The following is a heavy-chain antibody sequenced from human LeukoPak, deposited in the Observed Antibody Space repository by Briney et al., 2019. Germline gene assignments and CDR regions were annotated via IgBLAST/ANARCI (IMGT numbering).Heavy chain of an antibody. Sequence: PSETLSLTCTVSGGSIRSYYWSWIRQPPGKGLEWIGYSYYSGSTYYNPSLKSRVTISVDTSKNQFSLKLSSVTAADTAVYYCASSGFEHCSGGSCVDYWGQGTLVAVSS. CDR2: SYYSGST. CDR1: GGSIRSYY. CDR3: ASSGFEHCSGGSCVDY. J-gene: IGHJ4*02. D-gene: IGHD2-15*01. V-gene: IGHV4-59*01.